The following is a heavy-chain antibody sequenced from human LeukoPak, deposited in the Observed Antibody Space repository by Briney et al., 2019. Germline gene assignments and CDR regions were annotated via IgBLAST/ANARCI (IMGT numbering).Heavy chain of an antibody. CDR2: ISGSGGST. J-gene: IGHJ6*03. Sequence: GGSLRLSCAASGFTFSSYAMSWVRQAPGKGLEWVSAISGSGGSTYYADSVKGRFTISRDNSKNTLYLQMNSLRAEDTAVYHCARDRLLEDRDYSYYYYMDVWGKGTTVTVSS. CDR3: ARDRLLEDRDYSYYYYMDV. D-gene: IGHD1-1*01. CDR1: GFTFSSYA. V-gene: IGHV3-23*01.